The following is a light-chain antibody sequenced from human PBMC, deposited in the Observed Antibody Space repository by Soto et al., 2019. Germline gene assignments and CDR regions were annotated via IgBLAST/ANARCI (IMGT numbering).Light chain of an antibody. CDR3: QQFDSYPWT. CDR1: QNIGKW. Sequence: DIQMTQSPSTLSASVGDRISITCRASQNIGKWLAWYQQKPAKAPKLLMYDGSTLESGVPSTFSGGGSGTEFTLTISSLQTDDFATYYCQQFDSYPWTFGQGTKVEIK. V-gene: IGKV1-5*01. J-gene: IGKJ1*01. CDR2: DGS.